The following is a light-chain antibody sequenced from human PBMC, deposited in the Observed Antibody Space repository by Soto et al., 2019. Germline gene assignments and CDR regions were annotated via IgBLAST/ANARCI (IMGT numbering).Light chain of an antibody. CDR1: QSVSSSY. V-gene: IGKV3-20*01. CDR2: GAS. Sequence: EIVLTQSPGTLSLSPGERATLSCRASQSVSSSYLAWYQQKPGQAPRLLIYGASSRATGIPDRFSGSGSGTDSTLTISRLEPEDFAVYYCQQYGSSLSITFGQGTRLEIK. J-gene: IGKJ5*01. CDR3: QQYGSSLSIT.